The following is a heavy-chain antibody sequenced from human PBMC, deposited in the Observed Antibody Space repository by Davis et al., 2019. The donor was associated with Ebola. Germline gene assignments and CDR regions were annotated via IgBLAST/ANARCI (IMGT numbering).Heavy chain of an antibody. D-gene: IGHD3-16*02. CDR2: ISYDGSNK. J-gene: IGHJ4*02. V-gene: IGHV3-30-3*02. CDR3: AKERARGDYVWGSYRRKPFDY. Sequence: PGGSLRLSCAASGFTFSSYAMHWVRQAPGQGLEWVAVISYDGSNKYYADSVKGRFTISRDNAKNSLYLQMNSLRAEDTALYYCAKERARGDYVWGSYRRKPFDYWGQGTLVTVSS. CDR1: GFTFSSYA.